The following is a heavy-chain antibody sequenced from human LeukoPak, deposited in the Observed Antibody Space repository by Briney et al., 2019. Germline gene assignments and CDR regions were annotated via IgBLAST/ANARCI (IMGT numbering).Heavy chain of an antibody. Sequence: GGSLRLSCAASGFIVSYSYMSWVRQAPGKGLEWVSLIYSGGSTFYADSVKGRFTISRDNSKNTLYLQMNSLRVEDTAVYYCARDSVGLDKTDDWGQGTLVTVSS. CDR2: IYSGGST. CDR3: ARDSVGLDKTDD. J-gene: IGHJ4*02. CDR1: GFIVSYSY. V-gene: IGHV3-66*02. D-gene: IGHD3/OR15-3a*01.